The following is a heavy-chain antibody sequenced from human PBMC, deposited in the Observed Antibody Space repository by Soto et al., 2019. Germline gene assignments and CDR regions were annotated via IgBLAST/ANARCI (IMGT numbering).Heavy chain of an antibody. D-gene: IGHD3-10*01. Sequence: QVQLQQWGAGLLKPSETLSLTCAVYGGSFSGYYWSWILQPPGKGLAWIGEINHSGSTNYNPSLKSRVTLSVDTSKNQFSLKLSSVTAADTAVYYCARAPPSARITKVRGVISYWGQGTLVTVSS. CDR3: ARAPPSARITKVRGVISY. CDR1: GGSFSGYY. J-gene: IGHJ4*02. CDR2: INHSGST. V-gene: IGHV4-34*01.